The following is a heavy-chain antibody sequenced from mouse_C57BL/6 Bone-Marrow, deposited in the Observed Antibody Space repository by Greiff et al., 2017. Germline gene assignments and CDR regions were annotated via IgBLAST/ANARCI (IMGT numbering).Heavy chain of an antibody. Sequence: EVQLVESGGGLVKPGGSLKLSCAASGFTFSDYGMHWVRQAPEKGLEWVAYISSGSSTLYYADTVKGRFTISRDNAKNTLFLQLTSLRSEDTAMDYCARSPTQDAIDYWGQGTSVTVSS. CDR3: ARSPTQDAIDY. CDR1: GFTFSDYG. J-gene: IGHJ4*01. CDR2: ISSGSSTL. V-gene: IGHV5-17*01. D-gene: IGHD3-2*02.